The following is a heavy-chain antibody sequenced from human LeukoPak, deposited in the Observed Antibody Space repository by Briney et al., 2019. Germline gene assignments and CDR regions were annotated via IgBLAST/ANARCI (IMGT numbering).Heavy chain of an antibody. D-gene: IGHD2-2*01. CDR3: AGNLYTRFGDC. J-gene: IGHJ4*02. CDR2: INSDGSST. Sequence: PGGSLRLSCAASGFTFSDYWMHWVRQTPEKGLVWVSCINSDGSSTIYADSVKGRFTISRDNAQNTLYLQMNSLRAEDTAVYYCAGNLYTRFGDCWGQGALVTVSS. V-gene: IGHV3-74*01. CDR1: GFTFSDYW.